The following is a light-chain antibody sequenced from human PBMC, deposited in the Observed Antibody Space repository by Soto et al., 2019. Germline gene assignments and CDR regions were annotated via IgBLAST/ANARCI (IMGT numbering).Light chain of an antibody. CDR2: AAS. CDR3: QKYNSVPS. J-gene: IGKJ4*01. V-gene: IGKV1-27*01. CDR1: QGIRNY. Sequence: DIQMTQSPSSLSASVGDRVTISCRASQGIRNYVAWYQQRPGKVPKLLIYAASTLQSGVPFRFSGSGSGTDFTLTISSLQPEDVATYYCQKYNSVPSFGGGTKVEIK.